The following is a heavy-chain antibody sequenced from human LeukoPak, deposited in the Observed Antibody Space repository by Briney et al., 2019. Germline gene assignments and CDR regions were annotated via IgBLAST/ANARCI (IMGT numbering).Heavy chain of an antibody. V-gene: IGHV3-23*01. J-gene: IGHJ4*02. Sequence: PGGTLRLSCAASGFTFSSYGMSWVRQAPGKGLEWVSAISGSGGSTYYADSLKGRFTISRDNSKNTLYLQMNSLRAENTAVYFCALQRTLWQQLLDYWGQGTLVTVSS. D-gene: IGHD6-13*01. CDR1: GFTFSSYG. CDR2: ISGSGGST. CDR3: ALQRTLWQQLLDY.